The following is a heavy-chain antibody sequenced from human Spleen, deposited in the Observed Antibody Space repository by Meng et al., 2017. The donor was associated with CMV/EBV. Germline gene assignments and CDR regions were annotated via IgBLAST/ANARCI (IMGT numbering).Heavy chain of an antibody. CDR3: ARNVGNSWLDA. Sequence: SETLSLTCTVSGGSISSSSYYWGWIRQPPGKGLEWIGSIYYSGSTYYNPSLKSRVTISVDTSKNQFSLKLSSVTAADTAVYYCARNVGNSWLDAWGQGTLVTVSS. CDR1: GGSISSSSYY. J-gene: IGHJ5*02. CDR2: IYYSGST. V-gene: IGHV4-39*01. D-gene: IGHD2-15*01.